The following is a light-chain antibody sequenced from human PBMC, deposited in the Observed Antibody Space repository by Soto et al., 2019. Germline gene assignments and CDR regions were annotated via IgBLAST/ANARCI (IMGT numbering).Light chain of an antibody. J-gene: IGLJ3*02. V-gene: IGLV2-14*01. CDR2: DVS. CDR1: SSDVGRYNY. Sequence: QSVLTQPASVSGSPGQSITISCTRTSSDVGRYNYVSWYQQHPGKAPKLIIYDVSYRPSGVSDRFSGSKSGNTASLTISGLQVQDEADYSCSSYTGSSTSFGGGTQLT. CDR3: SSYTGSSTS.